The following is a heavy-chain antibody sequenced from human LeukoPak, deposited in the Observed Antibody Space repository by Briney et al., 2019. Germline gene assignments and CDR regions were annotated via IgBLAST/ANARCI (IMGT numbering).Heavy chain of an antibody. CDR3: AKDKRRAVAGADY. D-gene: IGHD6-19*01. CDR2: ISGSGGST. J-gene: IGHJ4*02. V-gene: IGHV3-23*01. CDR1: GFTFSSYA. Sequence: GGSLRLSCAASGFTFSSYAMSWVRQAPGKGLEWASAISGSGGSTYYADSVKGRFTISRDNSKNTLYLQMNSLRAEDTAVYYCAKDKRRAVAGADYWGQGTLVTVSS.